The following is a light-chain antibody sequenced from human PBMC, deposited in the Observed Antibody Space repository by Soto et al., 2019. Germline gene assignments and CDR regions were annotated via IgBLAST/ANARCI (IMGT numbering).Light chain of an antibody. Sequence: DIQITRSPSSLSSSVVYRFTVTCRASQSISSYLNWYQQKPGKAPKLLIYAASSLQSGVPSRFSGSGSGTDFTLTISSLQPEDFATYYCQQSYSTPWTFGQGTKVDIK. V-gene: IGKV1-39*01. J-gene: IGKJ1*01. CDR2: AAS. CDR1: QSISSY. CDR3: QQSYSTPWT.